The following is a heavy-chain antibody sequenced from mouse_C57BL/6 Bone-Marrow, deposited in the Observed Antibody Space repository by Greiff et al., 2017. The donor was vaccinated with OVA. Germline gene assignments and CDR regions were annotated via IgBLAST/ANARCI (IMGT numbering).Heavy chain of an antibody. CDR3: ARGSLYYGSSPPAFAY. J-gene: IGHJ3*01. Sequence: QVQLQQPGAELVKPGASVKLSCKASGYTFTSYWMHWVKQRPGRGLEWIGRIDPNSGGTKYNEKFKSKATLTVDKPSSTAYMQLSSLTSEDSAVYYCARGSLYYGSSPPAFAYWGQGTLVTVSA. CDR2: IDPNSGGT. D-gene: IGHD1-1*01. V-gene: IGHV1-72*01. CDR1: GYTFTSYW.